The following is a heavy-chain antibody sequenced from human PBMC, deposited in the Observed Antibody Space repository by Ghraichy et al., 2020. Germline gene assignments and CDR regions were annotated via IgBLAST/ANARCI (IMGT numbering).Heavy chain of an antibody. D-gene: IGHD3-3*01. J-gene: IGHJ4*02. Sequence: ASVKVSCKASGYTFTSYAMHWVRQAPGQRLEWMGWINAGNGNTKYSQKFQGRVTITRDTSASTAYMELSSLRSEDTAVYYCARSITIFGVALPGYWGQGTLVTVSS. V-gene: IGHV1-3*01. CDR3: ARSITIFGVALPGY. CDR1: GYTFTSYA. CDR2: INAGNGNT.